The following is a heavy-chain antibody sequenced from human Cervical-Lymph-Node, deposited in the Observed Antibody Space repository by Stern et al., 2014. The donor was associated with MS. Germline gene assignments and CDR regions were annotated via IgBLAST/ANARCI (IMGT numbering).Heavy chain of an antibody. CDR1: GGSFSGYY. J-gene: IGHJ4*02. Sequence: QVQLQQWGAGLLKPSETLSLTCAVYGGSFSGYYWSWIRQPQGKGLEWIGEINHSGSTNYNPSLKSRVTISVDTSKNQFSLKLSSVTAADTAVYYCARAPNHSSGWYFYYWGQGTLVTVSS. V-gene: IGHV4-34*01. CDR2: INHSGST. D-gene: IGHD6-19*01. CDR3: ARAPNHSSGWYFYY.